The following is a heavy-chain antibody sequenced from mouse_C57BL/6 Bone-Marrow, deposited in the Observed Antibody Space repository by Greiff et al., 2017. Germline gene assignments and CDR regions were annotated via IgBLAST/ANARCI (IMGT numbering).Heavy chain of an antibody. CDR3: ARIYYDYSYAMDY. J-gene: IGHJ4*01. CDR1: GFSLTSYA. Sequence: VQGVESGPGLVAPSQSLSITCTVSGFSLTSYAISWVRQPPGKGLEWLGVIWTGGGTNYNSALKSRLSISKDNSKSQVFLKMNSLQTDDTARYYCARIYYDYSYAMDYCGQGTSVTVSS. CDR2: IWTGGGT. D-gene: IGHD2-4*01. V-gene: IGHV2-9-1*01.